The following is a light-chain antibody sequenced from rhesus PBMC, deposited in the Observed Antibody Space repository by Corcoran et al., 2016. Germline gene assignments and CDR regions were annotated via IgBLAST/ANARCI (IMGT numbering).Light chain of an antibody. Sequence: DIQMTQSPSSLSASVGDTVTITCRASQGISSWLAWYQQQPGKAPKPLISYASSLQSGVPSRFSGSGSGTDYTLTISSLQPEDFATYYCQQYDDLPYSFGQGTKVEIK. J-gene: IGKJ2*01. CDR3: QQYDDLPYS. CDR2: YAS. V-gene: IGKV1-19*01. CDR1: QGISSW.